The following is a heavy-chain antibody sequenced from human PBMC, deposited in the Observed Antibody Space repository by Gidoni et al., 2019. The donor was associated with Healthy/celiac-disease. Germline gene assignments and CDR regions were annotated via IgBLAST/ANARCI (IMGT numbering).Heavy chain of an antibody. CDR3: AREDTAMVNHDAFDI. Sequence: EVQLVESGGGLVQPGGSLRLSCAASGFTCSSYWRSWVRQAPGKGLEWVANIKQDGSEKYYVDSVKGRFTISRDNAKNSLYLQMNSLRAEDTAVYYCAREDTAMVNHDAFDIWGQGTMVTVSS. CDR2: IKQDGSEK. D-gene: IGHD5-18*01. J-gene: IGHJ3*02. CDR1: GFTCSSYW. V-gene: IGHV3-7*03.